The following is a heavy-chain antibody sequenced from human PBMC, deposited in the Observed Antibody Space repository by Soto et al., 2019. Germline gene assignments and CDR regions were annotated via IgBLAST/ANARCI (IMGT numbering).Heavy chain of an antibody. J-gene: IGHJ4*02. CDR3: ARHAMHTYSSSKGGGYFDY. Sequence: QVQLVESGGGVVQPGRSLRLSCAASGFTFSSYAMHWVRQAPGKGLEWVAVISYDGSNKYYADSVKSRFTISRDNSKNTLYLQMNSLRAEGTAVYYCARHAMHTYSSSKGGGYFDYGGQGTLVTVSS. D-gene: IGHD6-6*01. CDR1: GFTFSSYA. V-gene: IGHV3-30-3*01. CDR2: ISYDGSNK.